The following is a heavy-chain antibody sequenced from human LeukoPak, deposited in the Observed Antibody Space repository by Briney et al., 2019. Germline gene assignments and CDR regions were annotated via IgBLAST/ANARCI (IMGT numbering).Heavy chain of an antibody. J-gene: IGHJ3*02. V-gene: IGHV4-59*08. Sequence: SETLSLTCAVYGGSFSGYYWSWIRQPPGKGLEWIGYIYYSGSTNYNPSLKSRVTISVDTSKNQFSLKLSSVTAADTAVYYCARHRRALDAFDIWGQGTMVTVSS. CDR2: IYYSGST. CDR1: GGSFSGYY. CDR3: ARHRRALDAFDI.